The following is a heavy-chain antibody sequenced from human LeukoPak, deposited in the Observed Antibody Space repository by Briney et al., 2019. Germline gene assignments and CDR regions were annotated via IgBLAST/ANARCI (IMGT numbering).Heavy chain of an antibody. V-gene: IGHV1-46*01. CDR1: GYTFASYY. CDR2: INPSGGST. Sequence: GASVKVSCKASGYTFASYYMHWVRQAPGQGLEWMGIINPSGGSTSYAQKFQGRVTMTRDMSTSTVYMELSSLRSEDTAVYYCARSGRITMVRGAYDYWGQGTLVTVSS. D-gene: IGHD3-10*01. J-gene: IGHJ4*02. CDR3: ARSGRITMVRGAYDY.